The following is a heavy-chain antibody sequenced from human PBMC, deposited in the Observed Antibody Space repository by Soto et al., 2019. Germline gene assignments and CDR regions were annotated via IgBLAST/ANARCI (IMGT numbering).Heavy chain of an antibody. V-gene: IGHV1-8*01. CDR1: GYTFTSYD. Sequence: ASVKVSCKASGYTFTSYDINWVRQATGQGLEWMGWMNPNSGNTGYAQKFQGRVTMTRNTSISTAYMELSSLRSEDTAVYYCARGGDNRYCSGGSCYLPIDNWGQGTLLTVSS. CDR2: MNPNSGNT. J-gene: IGHJ4*02. CDR3: ARGGDNRYCSGGSCYLPIDN. D-gene: IGHD2-15*01.